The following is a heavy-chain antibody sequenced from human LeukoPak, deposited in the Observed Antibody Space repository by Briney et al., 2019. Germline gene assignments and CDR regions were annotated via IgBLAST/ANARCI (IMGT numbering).Heavy chain of an antibody. V-gene: IGHV3-23*01. CDR2: ISGSGGST. Sequence: GGSLRLSCAASGFTFSSYARSWVRQAPGKGLDWVSAISGSGGSTYYADSVKGRFTISRDNSKNTLYLQMNSLRAEDTAVYYCAKGLMRYCSSTSCLTFDPWGQGTLVTVSS. D-gene: IGHD2-2*01. CDR1: GFTFSSYA. J-gene: IGHJ5*02. CDR3: AKGLMRYCSSTSCLTFDP.